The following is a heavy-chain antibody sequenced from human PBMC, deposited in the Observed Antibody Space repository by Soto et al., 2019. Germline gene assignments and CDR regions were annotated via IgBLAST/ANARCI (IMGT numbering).Heavy chain of an antibody. CDR3: AGGYYYVGSGPYLYIYGMDV. J-gene: IGHJ6*02. Sequence: SETLSLTCTVSGGSISTHYWSWVRQVPGRGLEWIGYIYYNGNSNHNPSLKGRVSVSIAPSKSQFSLELTSVSAADTAVYYCAGGYYYVGSGPYLYIYGMDVWDQGTTVTVSS. CDR2: IYYNGNS. CDR1: GGSISTHY. V-gene: IGHV4-59*11. D-gene: IGHD3-10*02.